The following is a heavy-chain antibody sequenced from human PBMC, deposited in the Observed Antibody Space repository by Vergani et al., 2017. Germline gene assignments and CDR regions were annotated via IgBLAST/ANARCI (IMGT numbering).Heavy chain of an antibody. CDR2: IYYSENK. CDR1: GGSITSSSYY. Sequence: QLHLQESGPGLVKPSETLSLTCTVSGGSITSSSYYWGWIRQSPGKGLEWIGSIYYSENKFYNPSLESRVTLSIDTTKNQFSLKLKSVTAADTAVYYCARCFRDEGMIYGGTVENWFDPWGQGTLVTVSS. CDR3: ARCFRDEGMIYGGTVENWFDP. D-gene: IGHD3-22*01. V-gene: IGHV4-39*01. J-gene: IGHJ5*02.